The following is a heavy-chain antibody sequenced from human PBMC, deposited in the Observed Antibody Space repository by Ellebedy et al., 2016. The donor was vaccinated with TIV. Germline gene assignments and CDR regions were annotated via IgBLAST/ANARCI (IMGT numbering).Heavy chain of an antibody. D-gene: IGHD3-3*01. Sequence: PGGSLRLSCKGSGYSFTSYWVGWVRQMPGNGLEWMGIIYPGDSDTRYSPSFPGQVPISADKSISTAYLPGSSLKASDTSIYYCARRPFRSRSLYDYWGQGTLVTVSS. J-gene: IGHJ4*02. V-gene: IGHV5-51*01. CDR2: IYPGDSDT. CDR3: ARRPFRSRSLYDY. CDR1: GYSFTSYW.